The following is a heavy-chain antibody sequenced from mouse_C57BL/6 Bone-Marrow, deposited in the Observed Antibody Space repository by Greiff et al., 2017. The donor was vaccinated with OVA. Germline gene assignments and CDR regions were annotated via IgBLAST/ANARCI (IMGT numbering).Heavy chain of an antibody. Sequence: VQLQQSGTVLARPGASVKMSCKTSGYTFTSYWMHWVKQRPGQGLEWIGAIYPGNSDTSSNQKLKGKAKLTAVTSASTAYMELSSLTNEDSAVYYCTNSSGYGYAMDYWGQGTSVTVSS. CDR3: TNSSGYGYAMDY. CDR2: IYPGNSDT. CDR1: GYTFTSYW. J-gene: IGHJ4*01. D-gene: IGHD3-2*02. V-gene: IGHV1-5*01.